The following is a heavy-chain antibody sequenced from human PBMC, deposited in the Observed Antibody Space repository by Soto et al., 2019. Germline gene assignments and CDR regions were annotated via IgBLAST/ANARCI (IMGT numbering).Heavy chain of an antibody. V-gene: IGHV1-18*01. Sequence: RASVKVSCKTSGYTFSNYGITWVRQAPGQPLEWLGWISLYSDGTNYAQKFQGRVSMTTDTSTTTAYMELRSLRSDDTAVYYCARVVPGAEAWFGPWGQRTLVTVSS. CDR1: GYTFSNYG. CDR3: ARVVPGAEAWFGP. D-gene: IGHD2-2*01. J-gene: IGHJ5*02. CDR2: ISLYSDGT.